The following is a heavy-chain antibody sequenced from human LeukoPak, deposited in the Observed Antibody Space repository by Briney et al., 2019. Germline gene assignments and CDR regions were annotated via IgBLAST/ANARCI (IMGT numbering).Heavy chain of an antibody. CDR2: ISYDGSNK. CDR3: ARDPTILPWPYYFDY. J-gene: IGHJ4*02. D-gene: IGHD3-10*01. V-gene: IGHV3-30*01. Sequence: GGSLRLSCAASGLTFSSYAMHWVRQAPGKGLEWVAVISYDGSNKYYADSVKGRFTISRDNSKNTLYLQMNSLRAEDTAVYYCARDPTILPWPYYFDYWGQGTLVTVSS. CDR1: GLTFSSYA.